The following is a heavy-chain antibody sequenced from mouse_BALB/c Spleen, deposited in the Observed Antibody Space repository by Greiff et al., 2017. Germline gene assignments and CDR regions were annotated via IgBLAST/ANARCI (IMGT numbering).Heavy chain of an antibody. CDR2: ISYSGST. CDR3: ARYGLLLPFYAMDY. J-gene: IGHJ4*01. V-gene: IGHV3-8*02. Sequence: VQLQQSGPSLVKPSQTLSLTCSVTGDSITSGYWNWIRKFPGNKLEYMGYISYSGSTYYYPSLKSRISITRDTSKNQYYLQLNSVTTEDTATYYCARYGLLLPFYAMDYWGQGTSVTVSS. D-gene: IGHD1-1*01. CDR1: GDSITSGY.